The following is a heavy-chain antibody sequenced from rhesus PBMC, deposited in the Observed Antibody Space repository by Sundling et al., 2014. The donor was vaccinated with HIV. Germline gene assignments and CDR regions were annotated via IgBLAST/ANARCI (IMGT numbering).Heavy chain of an antibody. Sequence: EVQLVESGGGLAKPGGSLRLSCAASGFTFSTYYMSWVRQAPGKGLEWVSAINTGGGTTYYADSVKGRFTISRDNSKNTLSLQMNSLRAEDTAVYYCANENWNYGNYWGPGVLVTVSS. D-gene: IGHD1-26*01. J-gene: IGHJ4*01. CDR1: GFTFSTYY. V-gene: IGHV3S42*01. CDR3: ANENWNYGNY. CDR2: INTGGGTT.